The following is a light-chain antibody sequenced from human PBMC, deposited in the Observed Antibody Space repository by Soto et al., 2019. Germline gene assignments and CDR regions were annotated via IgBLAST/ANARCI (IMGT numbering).Light chain of an antibody. J-gene: IGKJ2*01. CDR1: QSVTSN. Sequence: EIVMTQSPATLSVSPGEGAALSCSASQSVTSNLAWYQQKPGRAPRLLIYGASTRATGIPARFSGSGSGTEFTLTISNLQSEDFALYYCQHYFNWPYTFGQGTKLVIK. CDR2: GAS. CDR3: QHYFNWPYT. V-gene: IGKV3-15*01.